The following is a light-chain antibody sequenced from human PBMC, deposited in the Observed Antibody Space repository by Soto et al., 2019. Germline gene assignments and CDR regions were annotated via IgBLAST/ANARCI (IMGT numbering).Light chain of an antibody. CDR1: QSLLNTNGKNY. CDR2: LGS. J-gene: IGKJ2*01. Sequence: DIVMTQSPLSLPVTPGEPASISCRSSQSLLNTNGKNYLDWYLQKPGQSPQLLIYLGSNRASGVPDRFSGSGSGTDFTLKISRVEAEDVGIYFCMQALQTSYTFGQGTKVDIX. V-gene: IGKV2-28*01. CDR3: MQALQTSYT.